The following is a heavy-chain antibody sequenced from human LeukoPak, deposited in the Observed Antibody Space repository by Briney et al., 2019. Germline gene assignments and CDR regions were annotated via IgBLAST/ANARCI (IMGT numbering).Heavy chain of an antibody. J-gene: IGHJ1*01. V-gene: IGHV3-30*04. Sequence: GGSLRLSCAASGFTFSSYAMHWVRQAPGKGLEWVAVISYDGSNKYYADSMKGRFTISRDNAKNSLYLQMNSLRAEDTAVYYCARTRGPLLPEHWGQGTLVTVSS. CDR3: ARTRGPLLPEH. CDR2: ISYDGSNK. D-gene: IGHD3-22*01. CDR1: GFTFSSYA.